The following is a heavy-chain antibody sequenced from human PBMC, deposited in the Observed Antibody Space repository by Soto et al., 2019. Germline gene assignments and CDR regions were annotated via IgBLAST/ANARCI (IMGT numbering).Heavy chain of an antibody. J-gene: IGHJ6*02. CDR3: ARDIRYCSGNSCYSGGMDV. D-gene: IGHD2-15*01. Sequence: EVQLVESGGGLVQPGGSLRLSCVASGFTFSSYDMHWVRQATGKGLEWVSVIGTAGDTYYPGSVKGRFTISRENAKNSLYLQMNSLRAEDTAVYYCARDIRYCSGNSCYSGGMDVWGQGTTVTVSS. CDR1: GFTFSSYD. CDR2: IGTAGDT. V-gene: IGHV3-13*01.